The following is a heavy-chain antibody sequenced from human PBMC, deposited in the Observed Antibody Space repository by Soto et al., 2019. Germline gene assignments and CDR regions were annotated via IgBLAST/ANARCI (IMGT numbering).Heavy chain of an antibody. CDR1: GGSIISYY. D-gene: IGHD3-22*01. CDR2: VFHSGNT. Sequence: SETLSLTCTVAGGSIISYYWSWIRQPPGKGLEWLGYVFHSGNTNYNHPLTSRDTISVDTSKNQFSLKLNSVTAADTAVYYCARQEHTSGYFCPFDYWGQGVLVTVYS. V-gene: IGHV4-59*01. J-gene: IGHJ4*02. CDR3: ARQEHTSGYFCPFDY.